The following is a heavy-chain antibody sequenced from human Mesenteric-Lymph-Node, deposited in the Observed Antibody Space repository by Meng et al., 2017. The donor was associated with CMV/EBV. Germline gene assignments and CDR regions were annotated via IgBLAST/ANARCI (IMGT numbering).Heavy chain of an antibody. CDR3: ATTASEYTSALGY. V-gene: IGHV3-30*04. D-gene: IGHD6-19*01. Sequence: GESLKISCAASGFTFSSYAMHWVRQPPGKGLEWVSLISYDGSDQFYAGSVKGRFTISRDNSGNTLYLQLTGLRAEDTAIYYCATTASEYTSALGYWGQGTLVTVSS. CDR2: ISYDGSDQ. J-gene: IGHJ4*02. CDR1: GFTFSSYA.